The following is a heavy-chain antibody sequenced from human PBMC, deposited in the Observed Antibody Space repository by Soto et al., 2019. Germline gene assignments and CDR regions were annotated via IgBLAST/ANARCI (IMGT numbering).Heavy chain of an antibody. V-gene: IGHV3-30-3*01. CDR2: ISYDGSNK. CDR3: ARGATSSDAFDI. CDR1: GFTFSSYA. J-gene: IGHJ3*02. Sequence: GGSLRLSCAASGFTFSSYAMHWVRQAPGKGLEWVAVISYDGSNKYYADSVKGRFTISRDNSKNTLYLQMNSLRAEDTAVYYCARGATSSDAFDIWGQGTMVTVSS.